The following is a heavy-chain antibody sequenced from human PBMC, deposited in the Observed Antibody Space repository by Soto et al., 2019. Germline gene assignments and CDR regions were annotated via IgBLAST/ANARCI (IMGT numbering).Heavy chain of an antibody. Sequence: GGSLRLSRAAPGFTFSTYWMSWGRQGPGKRVEWVANIKPDGSEKWYVDSVKGRFTISRDNAKNSLYLQMNSLRAEDTAVYYCARGDYYDTSGPFSDAFDIWGQGTMVTVSS. CDR2: IKPDGSEK. CDR1: GFTFSTYW. CDR3: ARGDYYDTSGPFSDAFDI. D-gene: IGHD3-22*01. J-gene: IGHJ3*02. V-gene: IGHV3-7*04.